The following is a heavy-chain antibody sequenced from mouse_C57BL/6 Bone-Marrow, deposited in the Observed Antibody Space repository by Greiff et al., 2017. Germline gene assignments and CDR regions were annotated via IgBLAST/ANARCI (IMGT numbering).Heavy chain of an antibody. CDR3: ARGTTVVATDY. V-gene: IGHV1-55*01. J-gene: IGHJ2*01. Sequence: QVQLQQPGAELVKPGASVKMSCKASGYTFTSYWITWVKQRPGQGLEWIGEIYPGSGSTNYNEKFKSKATLTVDTSSSTAYMQLSSLTSEDSAVYYCARGTTVVATDYWGQGTTLTVSA. CDR2: IYPGSGST. D-gene: IGHD1-1*01. CDR1: GYTFTSYW.